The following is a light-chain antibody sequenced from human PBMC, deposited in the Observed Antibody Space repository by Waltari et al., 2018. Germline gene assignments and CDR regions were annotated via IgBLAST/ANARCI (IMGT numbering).Light chain of an antibody. CDR2: DDS. Sequence: SYVLTQPPSVSVAPGQTATIACGGNNIGSKSVHWYQQKPGQAPGLVVYDDSDRPSGIPERFSGSNSGTATLTISGVEGGDEADYYCQVWDSSDDHVVFGGGTKLTVL. CDR3: QVWDSSDDHVV. J-gene: IGLJ2*01. V-gene: IGLV3-21*02. CDR1: NIGSKS.